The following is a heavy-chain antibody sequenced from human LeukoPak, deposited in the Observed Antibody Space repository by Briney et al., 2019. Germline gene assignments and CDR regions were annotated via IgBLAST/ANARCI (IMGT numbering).Heavy chain of an antibody. J-gene: IGHJ5*02. D-gene: IGHD3-10*01. Sequence: GRSLRLSCAASGFTFSSYAMSWVRQAPGKGLEWVSAISGSGGSTYYADSVKGRFTISRDNSKNTLYLQMNSLRAEDTAVYYCAKDSYYYGSGSVWLDPWGQGTLVTVSS. CDR2: ISGSGGST. V-gene: IGHV3-23*01. CDR1: GFTFSSYA. CDR3: AKDSYYYGSGSVWLDP.